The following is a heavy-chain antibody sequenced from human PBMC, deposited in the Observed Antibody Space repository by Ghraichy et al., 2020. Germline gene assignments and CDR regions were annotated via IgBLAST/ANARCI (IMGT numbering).Heavy chain of an antibody. CDR2: ISGSGGST. CDR3: AKPPSSYCGGDCYSGEFDY. Sequence: GGSLRLSCAASGFTFSSYAMSWVRQAPGKGLEWVSAISGSGGSTYYADSVKGRFTISRDNSKNTLYLQMNSLRAEDTAVYYCAKPPSSYCGGDCYSGEFDYWGQGTLVTVSS. D-gene: IGHD2-21*02. V-gene: IGHV3-23*01. CDR1: GFTFSSYA. J-gene: IGHJ4*02.